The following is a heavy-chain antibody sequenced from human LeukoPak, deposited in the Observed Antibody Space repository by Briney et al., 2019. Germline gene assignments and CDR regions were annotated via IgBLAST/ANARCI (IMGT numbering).Heavy chain of an antibody. CDR3: ARVRSFFRYYGSGSYDGHFDY. V-gene: IGHV3-74*01. D-gene: IGHD3-10*01. CDR2: INSDGSST. Sequence: GGSLRLSCAASGFTLSSYWMHWVRQAPGKGLVWVSRINSDGSSTSYADSVKGRFTISRDNAKNTLYLQMNSLRAEDTAVYYCARVRSFFRYYGSGSYDGHFDYWGQGTLVTVSS. CDR1: GFTLSSYW. J-gene: IGHJ4*02.